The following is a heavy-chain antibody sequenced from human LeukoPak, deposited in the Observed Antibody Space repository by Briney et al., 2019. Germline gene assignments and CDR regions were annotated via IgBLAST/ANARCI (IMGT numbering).Heavy chain of an antibody. J-gene: IGHJ6*03. Sequence: GGSLRLSCAASGFTFSSYSMNWVRQAPGKGLEWVSSISSSSSYIYYADSVKGRFTISRDNAENSLYLQMNSLRAEDTAVYYCAREVSAPVNPYYYYYYMDVWGKGTTVTISS. CDR2: ISSSSSYI. CDR1: GFTFSSYS. CDR3: AREVSAPVNPYYYYYYMDV. V-gene: IGHV3-21*01. D-gene: IGHD1-14*01.